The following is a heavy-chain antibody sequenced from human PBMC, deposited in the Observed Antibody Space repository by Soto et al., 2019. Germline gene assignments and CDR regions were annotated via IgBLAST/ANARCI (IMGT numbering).Heavy chain of an antibody. Sequence: ASVKVSCKASGYTFTSYAMHWVRQAPGQRLEWMGWINAGNGITGYAQKFQGRVTMTRNTSISTAYMELSSLRSEDTAVYYCARGDAHYDFWSGYYSKWYDPWGQGTLVTVSS. CDR3: ARGDAHYDFWSGYYSKWYDP. J-gene: IGHJ5*02. CDR1: GYTFTSYA. D-gene: IGHD3-3*01. CDR2: INAGNGIT. V-gene: IGHV1-3*01.